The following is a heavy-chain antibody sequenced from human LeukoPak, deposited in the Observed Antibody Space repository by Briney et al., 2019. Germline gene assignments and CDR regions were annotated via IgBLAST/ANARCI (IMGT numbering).Heavy chain of an antibody. Sequence: SETLSLTCAVYGGSFSGYYWSWIRQHPGKGLEWIGYIYYSGSTYYNPSLKSRVTISVDTSKNQFSLKLSSVTAADTAVYYCAREVITTTHVDYWGQGTLVTVSS. CDR1: GGSFSGYY. V-gene: IGHV4-31*11. J-gene: IGHJ4*02. D-gene: IGHD3-22*01. CDR2: IYYSGST. CDR3: AREVITTTHVDY.